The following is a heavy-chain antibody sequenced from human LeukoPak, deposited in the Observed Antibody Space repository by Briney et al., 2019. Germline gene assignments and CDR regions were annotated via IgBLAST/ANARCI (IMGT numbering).Heavy chain of an antibody. Sequence: PGGSLRLSCAASGFTFSSYEMNWVRQAPGKWLEWVSYISSSGTTIYYADSVKGRFTISRDNAKNSLYLQMNSLRAEDTAVYYCAREKYDMAPVGFDYWGQGTLVTVSS. CDR1: GFTFSSYE. CDR3: AREKYDMAPVGFDY. D-gene: IGHD3-9*01. CDR2: ISSSGTTI. J-gene: IGHJ4*02. V-gene: IGHV3-48*03.